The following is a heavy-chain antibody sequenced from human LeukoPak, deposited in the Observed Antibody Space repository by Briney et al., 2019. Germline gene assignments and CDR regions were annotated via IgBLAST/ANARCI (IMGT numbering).Heavy chain of an antibody. CDR2: INHSGST. Sequence: SETLSLTCAVYGGSFSGYYWSWIRQPPGKGLEWIGEINHSGSTNYNPSLKSRVTISVDTSKNQFSLKLSSVTAADTAVYYCASIAAAGGWFDPWGQGTLVTVS. J-gene: IGHJ5*02. CDR3: ASIAAAGGWFDP. V-gene: IGHV4-34*01. D-gene: IGHD6-13*01. CDR1: GGSFSGYY.